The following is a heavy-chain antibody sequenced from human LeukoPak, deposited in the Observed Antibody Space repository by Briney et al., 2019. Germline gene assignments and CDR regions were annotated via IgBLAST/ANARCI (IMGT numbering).Heavy chain of an antibody. D-gene: IGHD3-9*01. J-gene: IGHJ4*02. V-gene: IGHV3-30-3*01. CDR1: GFTFSSYA. CDR3: ARALRYFDE. Sequence: PGGSLRLSCAASGFTFSSYAMHWVRQAPGKGLEWVAVISYDGSNKYYADSVKGRFTVSRDNSKNTLYLQMNSLRAEDTAVYYCARALRYFDEWGQGTLVTVSS. CDR2: ISYDGSNK.